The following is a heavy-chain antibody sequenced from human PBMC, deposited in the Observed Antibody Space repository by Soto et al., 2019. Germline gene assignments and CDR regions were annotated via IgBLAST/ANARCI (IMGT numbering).Heavy chain of an antibody. Sequence: QVQLQESGPGLVKPSDTLSLICDVSVYSISSSNWWGWIRQPPGKGLEWIGNIYYSGSAYYNPSLKIRVTMSVDTSKNQFSLKLTSVTAVDTAVYYCARGDYAKAFDIWGQGTTVTVSS. CDR1: VYSISSSNW. V-gene: IGHV4-28*03. CDR3: ARGDYAKAFDI. J-gene: IGHJ3*02. CDR2: IYYSGSA. D-gene: IGHD2-2*01.